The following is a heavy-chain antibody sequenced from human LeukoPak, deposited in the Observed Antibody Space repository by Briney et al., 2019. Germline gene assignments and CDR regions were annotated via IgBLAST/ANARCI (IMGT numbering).Heavy chain of an antibody. Sequence: LGASLQISCQGSGSSFTSYWIGWVRQMPGKGLEWMGIINPGDSDTRYSPSFQGQVTISVDKSISTAYLQWSSLEAPDTPMYFCAAFPRIPAVGNTEYFRHWGQGTLVTVSS. J-gene: IGHJ1*01. V-gene: IGHV5-51*01. CDR3: AAFPRIPAVGNTEYFRH. D-gene: IGHD6-13*01. CDR1: GSSFTSYW. CDR2: INPGDSDT.